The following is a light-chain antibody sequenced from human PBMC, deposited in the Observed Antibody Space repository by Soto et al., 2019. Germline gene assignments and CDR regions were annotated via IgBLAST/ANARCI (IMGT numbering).Light chain of an antibody. CDR1: QGISNW. CDR2: TGS. Sequence: DIQLTQSPSSVSASVGDRVSITCRASQGISNWVAWYQQKPGRAPTLLIYTGSSLQSGVPSRFSGTGAGTDFTLTSSSLQPEDVATYYCQQANSFPLTFGGGTKVEIK. V-gene: IGKV1-12*01. CDR3: QQANSFPLT. J-gene: IGKJ4*01.